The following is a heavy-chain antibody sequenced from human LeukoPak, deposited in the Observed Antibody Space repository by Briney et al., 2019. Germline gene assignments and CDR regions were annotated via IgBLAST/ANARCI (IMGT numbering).Heavy chain of an antibody. CDR2: IYYTGST. V-gene: IGHV4-59*01. D-gene: IGHD6-13*01. Sequence: ASETLSLTCNVSGGSISRYYWNWVRQPPGKGLEWIGYIYYTGSTSYNPSLKSRVTISVDTSKMQLSLKLSPVTAADTAVYYCARRIAASGTAFDYWGQGTLVTVSS. CDR3: ARRIAASGTAFDY. J-gene: IGHJ4*02. CDR1: GGSISRYY.